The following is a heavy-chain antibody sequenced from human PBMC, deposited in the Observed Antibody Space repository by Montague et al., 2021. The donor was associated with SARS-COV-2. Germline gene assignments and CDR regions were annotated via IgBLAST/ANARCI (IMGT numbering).Heavy chain of an antibody. CDR1: GGSISSNNYY. D-gene: IGHD5-12*01. J-gene: IGHJ3*02. Sequence: SETLSLTCTVSGGSISSNNYYWHWIRQPPGKGLEWIGSIYDSGSTXYNPSLKSRVTISVDTSKNHFSPKLNSVTAADTAVYYCARRGRKLLPVATTIGGFDIWGQGTMVTVSS. V-gene: IGHV4-39*02. CDR3: ARRGRKLLPVATTIGGFDI. CDR2: IYDSGST.